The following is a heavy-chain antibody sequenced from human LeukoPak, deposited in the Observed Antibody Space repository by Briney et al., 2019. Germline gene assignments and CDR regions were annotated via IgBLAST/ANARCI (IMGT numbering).Heavy chain of an antibody. Sequence: SVKVSCKASGGTFSSYAISWVRQAPGQGVEWMGRIIPIFGTANYAQKFQGRVTITTDESTSTAYMELSSLRSEDTAVYYCARDHRYSSGWYVGYWGQGTLVTVSS. V-gene: IGHV1-69*05. D-gene: IGHD6-19*01. CDR3: ARDHRYSSGWYVGY. J-gene: IGHJ4*02. CDR1: GGTFSSYA. CDR2: IIPIFGTA.